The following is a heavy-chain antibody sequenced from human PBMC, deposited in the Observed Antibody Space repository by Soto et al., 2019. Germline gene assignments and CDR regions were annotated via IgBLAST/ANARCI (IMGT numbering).Heavy chain of an antibody. J-gene: IGHJ4*02. Sequence: PGGSLRLSCAASGFTFSSYGMHWVRQAPGKGLEWVAVISYDGSNKYYADSVKGRFTISRDNSKNTLYLQMNSLRAEDTAVYYCAKDPEYYYDSSGYLYWGQGTLVTVSS. V-gene: IGHV3-30*18. CDR2: ISYDGSNK. CDR3: AKDPEYYYDSSGYLY. CDR1: GFTFSSYG. D-gene: IGHD3-22*01.